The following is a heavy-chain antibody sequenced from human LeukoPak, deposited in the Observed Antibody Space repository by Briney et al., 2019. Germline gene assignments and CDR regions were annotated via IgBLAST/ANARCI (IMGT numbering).Heavy chain of an antibody. Sequence: PGGSLRLSCAASGFTLSNYAMHWVRQAPGKGLEWVSGISGSGDRTYYADSAKGRFTISRDKSKNTLYLRMNSLRVDDTAVYYCAKAPPQDRSGNYYSVWGQGTLVTVSS. CDR1: GFTLSNYA. CDR2: ISGSGDRT. D-gene: IGHD3-10*01. J-gene: IGHJ4*02. CDR3: AKAPPQDRSGNYYSV. V-gene: IGHV3-23*01.